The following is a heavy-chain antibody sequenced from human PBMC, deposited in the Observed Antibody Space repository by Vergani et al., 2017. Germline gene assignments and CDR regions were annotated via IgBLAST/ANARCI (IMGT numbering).Heavy chain of an antibody. V-gene: IGHV1-69*13. CDR1: GGTLTSHA. Sequence: QVQLVQSGAEVKKPGSSVKVSCKASGGTLTSHAINWVRQAPGQGLEWMGKISPVFGLRNYAQKFQDRVSMIADASTRTVYMELRSLRAEDTAVYYCVSGELYARDHYGVDVWGRGTTVTVSS. D-gene: IGHD2-2*01. J-gene: IGHJ6*02. CDR3: VSGELYARDHYGVDV. CDR2: ISPVFGLR.